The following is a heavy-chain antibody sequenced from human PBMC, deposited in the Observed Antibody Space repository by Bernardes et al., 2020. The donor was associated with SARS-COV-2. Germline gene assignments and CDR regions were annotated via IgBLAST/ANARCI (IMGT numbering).Heavy chain of an antibody. CDR3: ARFIGYSYGSYYYYGMDV. CDR2: IYPGDSDT. CDR1: GYRFTSYW. J-gene: IGHJ6*02. Sequence: GESLKISCKGSGYRFTSYWIGWVRQMPGKGLEWMGIIYPGDSDTRYSPSFQGQVTISADKSISTAYLQWSSLKASDTAMYYCARFIGYSYGSYYYYGMDVWGQGTTVTVSS. D-gene: IGHD5-18*01. V-gene: IGHV5-51*01.